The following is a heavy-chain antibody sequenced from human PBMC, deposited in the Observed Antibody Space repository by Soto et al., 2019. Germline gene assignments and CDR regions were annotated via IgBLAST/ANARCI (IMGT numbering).Heavy chain of an antibody. CDR1: GGSISSSSYY. Sequence: SETLSLTCTVSGGSISSSSYYWGWIRQPPGKGLEWIGSIYYSGSTYYNPSLKSRVTISVDTSKNQFSLKLSSVTAADTAVYYCASLPGTTVTQRFMDVWGKGTTVTVSS. CDR2: IYYSGST. V-gene: IGHV4-39*01. CDR3: ASLPGTTVTQRFMDV. D-gene: IGHD4-4*01. J-gene: IGHJ6*04.